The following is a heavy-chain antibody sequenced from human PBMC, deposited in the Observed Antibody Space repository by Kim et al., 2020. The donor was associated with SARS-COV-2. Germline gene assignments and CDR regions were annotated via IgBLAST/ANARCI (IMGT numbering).Heavy chain of an antibody. V-gene: IGHV3-23*01. CDR1: GFTFSSYA. CDR3: AGDKTYYYDSSGYYHLY. CDR2: ISGSGGST. D-gene: IGHD3-22*01. Sequence: GGSLRLSCAASGFTFSSYAMSWVRQAPGKGLEWVSAISGSGGSTYYADSVKGRFTISRDNSKNTLYLQMNSLRAEDTAVYYCAGDKTYYYDSSGYYHLYWGQGTLVTVSS. J-gene: IGHJ4*02.